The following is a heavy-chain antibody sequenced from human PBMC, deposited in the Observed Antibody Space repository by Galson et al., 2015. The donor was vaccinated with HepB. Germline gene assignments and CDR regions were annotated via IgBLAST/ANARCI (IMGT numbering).Heavy chain of an antibody. CDR3: AKDRGGVYAMSALDY. V-gene: IGHV3-30*18. CDR1: GFTFSSYG. CDR2: ISYDGSNK. D-gene: IGHD2-8*01. J-gene: IGHJ4*02. Sequence: SLRLSCAASGFTFSSYGMHWVRQAPGKGLEWVAVISYDGSNKYYADSVKGRFTISRDNSKNTLYLQMNSLRAEDTAVYYCAKDRGGVYAMSALDYWGQGTLVTVSS.